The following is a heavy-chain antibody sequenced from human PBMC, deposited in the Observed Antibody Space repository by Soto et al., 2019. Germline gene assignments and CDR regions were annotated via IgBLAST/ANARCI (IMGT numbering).Heavy chain of an antibody. CDR1: VFTFSSYA. CDR2: ISYDGSNK. Sequence: PGGSLRLSCAASVFTFSSYAMHWVRQAPGKGLEWVAVISYDGSNKYYADSVKGRFTISRDNSKNTLYLQMNSLRAEDTAVYYCARADIVVVTAIDDYWGQGTLVTVSS. V-gene: IGHV3-30-3*01. CDR3: ARADIVVVTAIDDY. J-gene: IGHJ4*02. D-gene: IGHD2-21*02.